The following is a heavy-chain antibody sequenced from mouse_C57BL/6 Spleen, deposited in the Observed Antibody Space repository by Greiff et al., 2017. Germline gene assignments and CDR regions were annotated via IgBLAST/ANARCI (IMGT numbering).Heavy chain of an antibody. V-gene: IGHV5-6*01. CDR3: ARHNEIDGYAAMDY. CDR2: ISSGGSYT. J-gene: IGHJ4*01. D-gene: IGHD2-3*01. Sequence: VQLKESGGDLVKPGGSLKLSCAASGFTFSSYGMSWVRQTPDKRLEWVATISSGGSYTYYPDSVKGRFTISRDNAKNTLYLQMSSLKSEDTAMYYCARHNEIDGYAAMDYWGQGTSVTVSS. CDR1: GFTFSSYG.